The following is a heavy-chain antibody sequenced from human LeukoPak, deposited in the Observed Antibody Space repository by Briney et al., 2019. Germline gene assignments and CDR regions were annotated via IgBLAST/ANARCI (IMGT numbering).Heavy chain of an antibody. CDR3: ARDAIENYDFWSGSYYYFDY. V-gene: IGHV3-48*04. CDR2: ISPITSTK. CDR1: GFTFSSYS. Sequence: GGSLRLSCAASGFTFSSYSMNWVRQTPGKGLEWVSYISPITSTKYYADSVEGRFTISRDDARNSLSLQMDSLRAEDTAVYYCARDAIENYDFWSGSYYYFDYWGQGTLVTVSS. J-gene: IGHJ4*02. D-gene: IGHD3-3*01.